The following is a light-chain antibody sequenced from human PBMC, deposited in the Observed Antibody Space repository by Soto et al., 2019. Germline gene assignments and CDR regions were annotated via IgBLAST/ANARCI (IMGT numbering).Light chain of an antibody. Sequence: EIVMTQSPATLSVSPGEKATLSCRASQSVSNNLAWFQQKPGQVPRLLIYGASNRATGVSARFSGGGSGTEFTLTISSLQSEDFAVYYCQQRSSWPPITFGQGTRLEIK. CDR2: GAS. V-gene: IGKV3-15*01. J-gene: IGKJ5*01. CDR3: QQRSSWPPIT. CDR1: QSVSNN.